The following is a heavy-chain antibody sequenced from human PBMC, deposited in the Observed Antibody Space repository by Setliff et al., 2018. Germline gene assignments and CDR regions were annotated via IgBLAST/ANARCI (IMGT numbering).Heavy chain of an antibody. CDR2: ISYTGRT. CDR1: GGSISSHY. CDR3: AAVVATSLNYVDN. V-gene: IGHV4-59*11. D-gene: IGHD5-12*01. J-gene: IGHJ4*02. Sequence: PSETLSLTCTVSGGSISSHYWSWIRQPPGKGLEWIGYISYTGRTNFTPSFKSRVTMSVDTSKSQFSLKLSSVTAADTAIYYRAAVVATSLNYVDNWGQGTLVTVSS.